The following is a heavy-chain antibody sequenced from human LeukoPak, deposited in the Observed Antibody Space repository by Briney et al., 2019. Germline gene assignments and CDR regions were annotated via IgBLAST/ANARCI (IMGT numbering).Heavy chain of an antibody. CDR1: GFTFRNYA. CDR3: AKAQITIFGVVTPYYFDY. J-gene: IGHJ4*02. Sequence: GSLRLSCAASGFTFRNYAMNWVRKAPGKGLEWVSATSGSSGSTDYADSVKGRFTISRDNSKNTLYLQMNSLKAEDTAVYYCAKAQITIFGVVTPYYFDYWGQGTLVTVSS. CDR2: TSGSSGST. V-gene: IGHV3-23*01. D-gene: IGHD3-3*01.